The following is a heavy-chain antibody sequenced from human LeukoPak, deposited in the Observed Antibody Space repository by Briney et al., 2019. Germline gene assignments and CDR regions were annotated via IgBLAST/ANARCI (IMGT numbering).Heavy chain of an antibody. J-gene: IGHJ4*02. CDR1: GGSISSGGYS. Sequence: SETLSLTCAVSGGSISSGGYSWSWIRQPPRKGLEGIGYIYHSGNTYYHPSLESRVTISVDRSKNQFSLKLPYVTAADTAVYYCARGYDSSAFTFPVYFDYWGQGTLVTVSS. CDR2: IYHSGNT. CDR3: ARGYDSSAFTFPVYFDY. D-gene: IGHD3-22*01. V-gene: IGHV4-30-2*01.